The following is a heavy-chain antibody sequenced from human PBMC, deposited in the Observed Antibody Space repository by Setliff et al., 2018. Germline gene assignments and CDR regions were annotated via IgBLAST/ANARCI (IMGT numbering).Heavy chain of an antibody. CDR3: ARVGTAGGYYFDF. V-gene: IGHV5-51*01. Sequence: PGESLKISCKGSGYSFTSYWIGWVRQMPGKGLEWMGIIYPGDSDTRYSPSFQGQVTISVDKSISTAYVQWRSLKASDTAMYYCARVGTAGGYYFDFWGQGTLVTVSS. CDR1: GYSFTSYW. J-gene: IGHJ4*02. CDR2: IYPGDSDT. D-gene: IGHD2-15*01.